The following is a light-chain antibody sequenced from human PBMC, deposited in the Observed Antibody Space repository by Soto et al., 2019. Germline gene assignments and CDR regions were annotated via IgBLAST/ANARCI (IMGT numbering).Light chain of an antibody. CDR3: CSYAGSRV. CDR1: SSDVGEYDY. CDR2: DVS. V-gene: IGLV2-11*01. Sequence: QSALTQPRSVPGSPGQSVTISCTGTSSDVGEYDYVSWYQHHPGKAPKLMIYDVSQRPSGVPDRFSGSKSGSTASLTISGLQAEDEADYYCCSYAGSRVFGGGTKLTVL. J-gene: IGLJ3*02.